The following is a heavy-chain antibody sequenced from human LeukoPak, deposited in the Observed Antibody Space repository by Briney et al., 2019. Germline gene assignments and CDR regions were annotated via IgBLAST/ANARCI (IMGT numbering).Heavy chain of an antibody. V-gene: IGHV1-24*01. Sequence: ASVKVSCKVSGYTLTELSMHWVRQAPGKGLEWMGGFDPEDGETIYAQKFQGRVTMTEDTSTDTAYMELSSLRSEDTAVYYCAVRIAARPIPDYWGQGTLVTVSS. CDR1: GYTLTELS. J-gene: IGHJ4*02. D-gene: IGHD6-6*01. CDR3: AVRIAARPIPDY. CDR2: FDPEDGET.